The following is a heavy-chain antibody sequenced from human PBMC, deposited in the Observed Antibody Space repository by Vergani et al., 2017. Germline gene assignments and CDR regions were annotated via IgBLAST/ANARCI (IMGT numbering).Heavy chain of an antibody. CDR2: IYYSGST. Sequence: QVQLQESGPGLVKPSQTLYLTCTVSGGSISSSSYYWGWIRQPPGKGLEWIGNIYYSGSTYYNPSLKSLVAISVATSKNQFSQQLSSVTAADTAVYYCAREGDIGGYSYDWGQGTLVTVSS. D-gene: IGHD5-18*01. J-gene: IGHJ4*02. CDR1: GGSISSSSYY. CDR3: AREGDIGGYSYD. V-gene: IGHV4-39*07.